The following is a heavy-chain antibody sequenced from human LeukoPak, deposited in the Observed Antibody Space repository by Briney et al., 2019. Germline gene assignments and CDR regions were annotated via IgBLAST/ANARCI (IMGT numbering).Heavy chain of an antibody. D-gene: IGHD3-10*01. V-gene: IGHV3-23*01. J-gene: IGHJ4*02. CDR2: ISGSGGST. CDR1: GFTFSSYA. CDR3: ARARSNYYGSGSPWDYFDY. Sequence: PGGSLRLSCAASGFTFSSYAMSWVRQAPGKGLEWVSAISGSGGSTYYADSVKGRFTISRDNSKNSLYLQMNSLRAEDTALYHCARARSNYYGSGSPWDYFDYWGQGTLVTVSS.